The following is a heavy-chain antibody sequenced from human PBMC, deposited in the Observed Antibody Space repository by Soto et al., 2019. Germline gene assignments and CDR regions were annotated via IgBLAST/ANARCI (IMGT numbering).Heavy chain of an antibody. CDR2: INGDGRTT. Sequence: PGGSLRLSCVASGFTFSSHWMHWVRLVSGKGLVWVSHINGDGRTTTYADSVKGRFTISRDNAKNTLYLQMNSLRAEDTAVYYCVRDTFGLGIAYWGQGTLVTGSS. J-gene: IGHJ4*02. CDR1: GFTFSSHW. V-gene: IGHV3-74*01. CDR3: VRDTFGLGIAY. D-gene: IGHD3-16*01.